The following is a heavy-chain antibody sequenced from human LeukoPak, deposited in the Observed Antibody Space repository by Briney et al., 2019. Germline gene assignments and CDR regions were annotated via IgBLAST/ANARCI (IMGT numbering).Heavy chain of an antibody. J-gene: IGHJ1*01. CDR2: ITTNGGRT. CDR3: AIMHGYYDGTGYWVQ. CDR1: GFTFASYG. D-gene: IGHD3-22*01. Sequence: GGSLRLSCAASGFTFASYGMSWVRQAPGKGPEWVSFITTNGGRTSYADSVEGRFTISRDNPRNTLYMQMNSLRDEDTAVYYCAIMHGYYDGTGYWVQWGQGTLVTVSS. V-gene: IGHV3-23*01.